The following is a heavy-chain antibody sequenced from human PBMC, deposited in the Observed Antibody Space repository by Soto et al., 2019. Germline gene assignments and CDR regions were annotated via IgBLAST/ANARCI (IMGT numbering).Heavy chain of an antibody. CDR3: AASIPNYYDSSGYNFDY. V-gene: IGHV1-58*01. Sequence: ASVKVSCKASGFTFTSSAVQWVRQARGQRLEWIGWIVVGSGNTNYAQKFQERVTITRDMSTSTAYMELSSLRSEDTAVYYCAASIPNYYDSSGYNFDYWGQGTLVTVSS. CDR2: IVVGSGNT. D-gene: IGHD3-22*01. J-gene: IGHJ4*02. CDR1: GFTFTSSA.